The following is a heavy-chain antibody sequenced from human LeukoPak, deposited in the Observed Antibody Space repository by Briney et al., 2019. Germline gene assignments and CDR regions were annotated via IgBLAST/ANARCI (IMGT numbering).Heavy chain of an antibody. CDR3: ARAYQRLGGLSFPDQ. V-gene: IGHV7-4-1*02. D-gene: IGHD3-16*02. J-gene: IGHJ5*02. CDR2: INPNTGNP. Sequence: ASVKVSCKASGYTFTSYAMNWVRQAAGQGLECMGWINPNTGNPTYAQGFTGRFVFSLDTSVSTTYLQISSLKAEDTAVYYCARAYQRLGGLSFPDQWGQGTLVSVSS. CDR1: GYTFTSYA.